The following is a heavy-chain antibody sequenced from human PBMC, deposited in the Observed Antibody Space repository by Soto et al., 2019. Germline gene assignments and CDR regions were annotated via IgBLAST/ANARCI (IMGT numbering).Heavy chain of an antibody. CDR1: GFTFSSYN. Sequence: GGSLRLSCAAAGFTFSSYNLHWVGQSPGKGLEWVAYISTISRTTYYADSVKGRFTISRDDASNAVFLQMNFLRHEDTAVYYCARGLVTRQYYNYYGMDVWGQGTTVTVSS. D-gene: IGHD2-21*02. J-gene: IGHJ6*02. CDR3: ARGLVTRQYYNYYGMDV. CDR2: ISTISRTT. V-gene: IGHV3-48*02.